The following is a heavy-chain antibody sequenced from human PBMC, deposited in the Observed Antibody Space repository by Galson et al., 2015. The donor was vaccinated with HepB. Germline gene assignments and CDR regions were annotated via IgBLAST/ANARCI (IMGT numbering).Heavy chain of an antibody. J-gene: IGHJ3*02. V-gene: IGHV4-4*07. D-gene: IGHD2-2*01. CDR3: ASEVVPAAKRGPLLGAFDI. CDR2: IYTSGST. CDR1: GGSISSYY. Sequence: SETLSLTCTVSGGSISSYYWSWIRQPAGKGLEWIGRIYTSGSTNYNPSLKSRVTMSVDTSKNQFSLKLSSVTAADTAVYYCASEVVPAAKRGPLLGAFDIWGQGTMVTVSS.